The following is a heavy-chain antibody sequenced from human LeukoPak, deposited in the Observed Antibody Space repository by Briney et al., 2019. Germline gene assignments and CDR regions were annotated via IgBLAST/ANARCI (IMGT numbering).Heavy chain of an antibody. J-gene: IGHJ4*02. CDR2: ISSSSSYI. V-gene: IGHV3-21*01. CDR1: GFTFSGYS. CDR3: ARDFYHDSSGSSFDY. Sequence: GGSLRLSCAASGFTFSGYSMNWVRQAPGKGLEWVSSISSSSSYIYYADSVKGRSTISRDNAKNSLYLQMNSLRAEDTAVYYCARDFYHDSSGSSFDYWGQGTLVTVSS. D-gene: IGHD3-22*01.